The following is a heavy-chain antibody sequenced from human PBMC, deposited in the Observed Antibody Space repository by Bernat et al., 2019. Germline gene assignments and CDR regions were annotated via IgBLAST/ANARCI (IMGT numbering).Heavy chain of an antibody. D-gene: IGHD5-12*01. CDR3: VRQVIVADFAY. CDR1: GDSFSSARYY. Sequence: QLHLQESGPGLVMPSETLSLTFTVSGDSFSSARYYWGWIRRPPGEGLEWIGNIYYSGRTYYNPSLKSRVTISVDTSKNQFSLELSSLTAADTAVYYCVRQVIVADFAYWGQGTLVAVSS. CDR2: IYYSGRT. V-gene: IGHV4-39*01. J-gene: IGHJ4*02.